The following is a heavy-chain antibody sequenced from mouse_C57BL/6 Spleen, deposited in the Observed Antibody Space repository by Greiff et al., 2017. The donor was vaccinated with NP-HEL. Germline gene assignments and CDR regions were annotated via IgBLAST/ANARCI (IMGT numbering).Heavy chain of an antibody. CDR3: ARDHYYGSSYGEVYYFDY. CDR1: GYTFTSYW. J-gene: IGHJ2*01. CDR2: INPSSGYT. D-gene: IGHD1-1*01. Sequence: VQLQQSGAELAKPGASVKLSCKASGYTFTSYWMHWVKQRPGQGLEWIGYINPSSGYTKYNQKFKDKATLTADKSSSTAYMQLSSLTYEDSAVYYCARDHYYGSSYGEVYYFDYWGQGTTLTVSS. V-gene: IGHV1-7*01.